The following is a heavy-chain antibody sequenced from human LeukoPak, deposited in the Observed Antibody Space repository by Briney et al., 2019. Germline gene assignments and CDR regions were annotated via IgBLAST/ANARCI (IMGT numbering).Heavy chain of an antibody. CDR2: IDSTSTYI. V-gene: IGHV3-21*01. CDR3: ARDFGPAAIIPIWSYPGY. D-gene: IGHD2-2*02. CDR1: GFIFSSYS. Sequence: GGSLRLSCAASGFIFSSYSMNWVRQAPGKGLEWVSFIDSTSTYIHYADSVKGRFTISRDNSKNTLYLQMNSLRAEDTAVYYCARDFGPAAIIPIWSYPGYWGQGTLVTVSS. J-gene: IGHJ4*02.